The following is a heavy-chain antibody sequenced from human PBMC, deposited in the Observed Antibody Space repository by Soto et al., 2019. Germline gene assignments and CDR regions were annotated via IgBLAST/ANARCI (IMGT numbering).Heavy chain of an antibody. CDR1: GYTFTSYD. J-gene: IGHJ6*02. CDR3: ARWPDGYYYYGMDV. Sequence: QVQLVQSGAEVKKPGASVKVSCKASGYTFTSYDINWVRQATGQGLEWMGWMNPNSGNTGYAQKFQGRVTMTRKTSISTAYMEVSSLRSEDTAVYYCARWPDGYYYYGMDVWGQGTTVTVSS. V-gene: IGHV1-8*01. CDR2: MNPNSGNT.